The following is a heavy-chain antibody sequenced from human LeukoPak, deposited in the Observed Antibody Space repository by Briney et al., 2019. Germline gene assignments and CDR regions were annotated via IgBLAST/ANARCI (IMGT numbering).Heavy chain of an antibody. CDR3: ARDRGGSYSAIDY. CDR1: GFTFNNAW. Sequence: GGSLRLSCAASGFTFNNAWMSWVRQAPGKGLEWVSFISSSSITIYYADSVKGRFTISRDNAEKSLYLQMNSLRAEDTAVYYCARDRGGSYSAIDYWGQGTLVTVSS. CDR2: ISSSSITI. V-gene: IGHV3-48*04. D-gene: IGHD2-15*01. J-gene: IGHJ4*02.